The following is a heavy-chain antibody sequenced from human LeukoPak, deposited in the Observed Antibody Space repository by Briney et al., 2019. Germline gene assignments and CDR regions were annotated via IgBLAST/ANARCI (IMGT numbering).Heavy chain of an antibody. CDR3: ARDDYGSGSSEHDY. CDR2: INQDETEK. V-gene: IGHV3-7*01. CDR1: GFTFSSYW. D-gene: IGHD3-10*01. Sequence: GGSLRLPCGASGFTFSSYWMSWVRQAPGKGLEWVATINQDETEKYYVDSVTGRFTISRDNAKNSLYLQMNSLRAEDTAVYYCARDDYGSGSSEHDYWGQGTLVTVSS. J-gene: IGHJ4*02.